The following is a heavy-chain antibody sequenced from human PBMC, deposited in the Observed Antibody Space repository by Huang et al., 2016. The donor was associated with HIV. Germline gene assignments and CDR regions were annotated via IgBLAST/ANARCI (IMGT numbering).Heavy chain of an antibody. CDR2: IEYNGHA. J-gene: IGHJ3*01. CDR1: GGPFSTHY. CDR3: ARGRDTTEMDTVDDALDV. D-gene: IGHD1-1*01. Sequence: QVRLQQWGGGLVRPSETLSRTCAVYGGPFSTHYWRWIRQSPGKGLEWIAEIEYNGHAKFNPSLRSGVSISVDTSKNQFSMNVTSVTAADTAIYYCARGRDTTEMDTVDDALDVWDQGTLVIVSS. V-gene: IGHV4-34*02.